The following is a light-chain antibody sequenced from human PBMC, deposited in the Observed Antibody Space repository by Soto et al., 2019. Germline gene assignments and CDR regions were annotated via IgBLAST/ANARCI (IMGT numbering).Light chain of an antibody. Sequence: QTALTQPASLSCSLGHSVTISCSGTSSDVGGYNYVSLYRQHPGKAPKLMIYQVSSRPSGASNRFSGSKSGNTASLTISGLQAEDEADYYCSSFKRSSSPSVLGTGPKVTVL. J-gene: IGLJ1*01. CDR3: SSFKRSSSPSV. CDR2: QVS. V-gene: IGLV2-14*01. CDR1: SSDVGGYNY.